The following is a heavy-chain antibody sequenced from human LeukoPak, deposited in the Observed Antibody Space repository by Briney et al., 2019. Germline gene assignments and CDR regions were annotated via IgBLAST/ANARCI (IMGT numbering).Heavy chain of an antibody. V-gene: IGHV4-34*01. CDR1: GGSFSGYY. Sequence: KPLETLSLTCAVYGGSFSGYYWSWIRQPPGKGLEWIGEINHSGSTNYNPSLKSRVTISIDTSKNQFSLKLSSVTAADTAVYYCASSRDAGDFDYWGQGTLVTVSS. CDR2: INHSGST. D-gene: IGHD5-24*01. J-gene: IGHJ4*02. CDR3: ASSRDAGDFDY.